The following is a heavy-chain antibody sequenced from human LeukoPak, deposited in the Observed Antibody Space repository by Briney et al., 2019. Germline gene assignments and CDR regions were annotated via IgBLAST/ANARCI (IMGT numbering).Heavy chain of an antibody. V-gene: IGHV1-69*04. J-gene: IGHJ4*02. CDR1: GGTFSSYA. D-gene: IGHD3-16*02. CDR3: ARSPSFPGVIHGTLDY. Sequence: ASVKVSCKASGGTFSSYAISWVRQAPGQGLEWMGRIIPILGIANYAQKFQGRVTITADKSTSTAYMELSSLRSEDTAVYYCARSPSFPGVIHGTLDYWGQGTLVTVSS. CDR2: IIPILGIA.